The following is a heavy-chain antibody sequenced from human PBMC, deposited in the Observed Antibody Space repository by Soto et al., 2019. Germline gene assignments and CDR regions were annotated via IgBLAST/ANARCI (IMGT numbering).Heavy chain of an antibody. CDR3: AKDLFWVDTAMVTRIDY. V-gene: IGHV3-30*18. Sequence: GGSLRLSCAASGFTFSSYGMHWVRQAPGKGLEWMAVISYDGSNKYYADSVKGRFTISRDNSKNTLYLQMNSLRAEDTAVYYCAKDLFWVDTAMVTRIDYWGQGTLVTVSS. CDR1: GFTFSSYG. D-gene: IGHD5-18*01. CDR2: ISYDGSNK. J-gene: IGHJ4*02.